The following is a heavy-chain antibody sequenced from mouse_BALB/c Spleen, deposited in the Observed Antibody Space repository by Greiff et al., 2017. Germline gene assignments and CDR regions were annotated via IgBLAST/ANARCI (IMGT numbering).Heavy chain of an antibody. J-gene: IGHJ3*01. CDR2: ISSGGSYT. CDR1: GFTFSSYT. CDR3: TRDGDGNYVGFAY. Sequence: EVQVVESGGGLVKPGGSLKLSCAASGFTFSSYTMSWVRQTPEKRLEWVATISSGGSYTYYPDSVKGRFTISRDNAKNTLYLQMSSLKSEDTAMYYCTRDGDGNYVGFAYWGQGTLVTVSA. D-gene: IGHD2-1*01. V-gene: IGHV5-6-4*01.